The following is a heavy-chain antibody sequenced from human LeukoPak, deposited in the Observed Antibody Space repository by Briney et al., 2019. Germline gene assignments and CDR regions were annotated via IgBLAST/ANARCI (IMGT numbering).Heavy chain of an antibody. J-gene: IGHJ6*02. D-gene: IGHD1-1*01. CDR3: AKKRYEDGTSSPGYLDV. Sequence: PGGSLRLSCAASGFTFTSFAMNWARQAPGKGLEWVSVISGSGYTTHYADFVKGRFTISRDNFKNTLFLQMNSLRAEDTAVYYCAKKRYEDGTSSPGYLDVWGQGTTVTVSS. CDR1: GFTFTSFA. V-gene: IGHV3-23*01. CDR2: ISGSGYTT.